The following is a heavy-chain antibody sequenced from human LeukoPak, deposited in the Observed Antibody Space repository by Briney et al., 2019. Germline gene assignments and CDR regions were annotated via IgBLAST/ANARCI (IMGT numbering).Heavy chain of an antibody. CDR2: FDPEDGET. D-gene: IGHD5-12*01. J-gene: IGHJ4*02. CDR3: ATDLYSGYDSADY. Sequence: ASVKVSCKVSGYTLTELSMHWVRQAPGKGREWMGGFDPEDGETIYAQKFQGRVTMTEDTSTDTAYMELSSLRSEDTAVYYCATDLYSGYDSADYWGQGTLVTVSS. V-gene: IGHV1-24*01. CDR1: GYTLTELS.